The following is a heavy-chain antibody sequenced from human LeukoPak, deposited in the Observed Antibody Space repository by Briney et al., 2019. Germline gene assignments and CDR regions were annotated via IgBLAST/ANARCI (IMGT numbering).Heavy chain of an antibody. CDR1: GGTFNNYA. Sequence: SVKVSCKTSGGTFNNYAISWVRQAPRQGLEWMGRVVPMFGIRNYPQTFRGRVNITADKATNTVYMELRSLRAEDTAIYYCATEPSRSYSFDHLDFWGLGTPVTVSS. V-gene: IGHV1-69*04. CDR2: VVPMFGIR. J-gene: IGHJ4*02. D-gene: IGHD5-12*01. CDR3: ATEPSRSYSFDHLDF.